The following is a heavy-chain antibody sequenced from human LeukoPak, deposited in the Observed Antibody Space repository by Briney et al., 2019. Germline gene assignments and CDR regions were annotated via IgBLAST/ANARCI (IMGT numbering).Heavy chain of an antibody. CDR2: INPNSGGT. Sequence: ASVKVSCKASGYTFTGYYMHWVRQAPGQGGEWMGRINPNSGGTNYAQKFQGRVTMTRDTSISTAYMELSRLRSDDTAVYYCARAYSSSPFYNWFDPWGQGTLVTVSS. V-gene: IGHV1-2*06. J-gene: IGHJ5*02. D-gene: IGHD6-6*01. CDR1: GYTFTGYY. CDR3: ARAYSSSPFYNWFDP.